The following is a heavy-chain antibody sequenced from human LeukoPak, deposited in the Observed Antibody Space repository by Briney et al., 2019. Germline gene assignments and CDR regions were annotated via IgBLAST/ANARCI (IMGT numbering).Heavy chain of an antibody. CDR3: ARGRIAVAGTDV. V-gene: IGHV3-21*01. CDR1: GFTFSSYS. CDR2: ISSSSSYI. D-gene: IGHD6-19*01. Sequence: GGSLRLPCAASGFTFSSYSMNWVRQAPGKGLEWVSSISSSSSYIYYADSVKGRFTISRDNAKNSLYLQMNSLRAEDTAVYYCARGRIAVAGTDVWGKGTTVTVSS. J-gene: IGHJ6*04.